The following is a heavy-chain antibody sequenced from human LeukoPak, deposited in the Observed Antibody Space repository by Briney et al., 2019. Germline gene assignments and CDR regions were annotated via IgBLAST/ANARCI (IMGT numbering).Heavy chain of an antibody. CDR3: AKAGSSWSYYFDY. D-gene: IGHD6-13*01. CDR2: VSNSGVST. CDR1: GFTFSNYG. J-gene: IGHJ4*02. Sequence: PGGSLRLSCAASGFTFSNYGMSWVRQAPGKGLEWVSGVSNSGVSTYYADSVKGRFTISRDNSKNTLNLHMNSLRADDTAVYYCAKAGSSWSYYFDYWGQGTLVTVSS. V-gene: IGHV3-23*01.